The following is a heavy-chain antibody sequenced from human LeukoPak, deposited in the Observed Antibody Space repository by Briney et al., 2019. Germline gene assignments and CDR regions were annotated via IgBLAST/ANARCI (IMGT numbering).Heavy chain of an antibody. CDR1: GFTFSTYV. CDR3: ARDRGYTYGHPLDY. Sequence: PGRSLRLSCAASGFTFSTYVIHWGPHAPGKGLEWVALIWHDGSNKYYGDSVKDRFPISRDNSKNTLYLQMDSLRDEDTAVYYCARDRGYTYGHPLDYWGQGTLVTVSS. V-gene: IGHV3-33*01. J-gene: IGHJ4*02. CDR2: IWHDGSNK. D-gene: IGHD5-18*01.